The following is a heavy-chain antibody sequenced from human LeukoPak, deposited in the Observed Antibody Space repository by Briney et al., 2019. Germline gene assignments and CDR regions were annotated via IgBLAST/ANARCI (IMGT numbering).Heavy chain of an antibody. CDR3: ARFNSGSYQHYFDY. CDR1: GGSISSRNW. Sequence: SGTLSLTCAASGGSISSRNWWSWVRQSPGKGLEWIGEIYHSGNTNYNPSLKSRVTISVDTSKNQFSLKLSSVTAADTAVYYCARFNSGSYQHYFDYWGQGTLVTVSS. CDR2: IYHSGNT. D-gene: IGHD1-26*01. V-gene: IGHV4-4*02. J-gene: IGHJ4*02.